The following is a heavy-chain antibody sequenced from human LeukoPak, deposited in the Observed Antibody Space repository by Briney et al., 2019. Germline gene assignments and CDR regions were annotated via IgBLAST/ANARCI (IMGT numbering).Heavy chain of an antibody. V-gene: IGHV1-8*02. D-gene: IGHD1-26*01. CDR1: GGTFSSYA. CDR3: ARCSKLPNIVGATTFDY. Sequence: ASVKVSCKASGGTFSSYAISWVRQAPGQGLEWMGWMNPNSGNTGYAQKFQGRVTMTRNTSISTAYMELSSLRSEDTAVYYCARCSKLPNIVGATTFDYWGQGTLVTVSS. CDR2: MNPNSGNT. J-gene: IGHJ4*02.